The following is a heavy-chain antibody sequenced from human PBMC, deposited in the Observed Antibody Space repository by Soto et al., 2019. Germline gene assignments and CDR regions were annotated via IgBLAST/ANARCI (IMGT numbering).Heavy chain of an antibody. J-gene: IGHJ4*02. CDR1: GFTFSGMF. Sequence: GGSLRLSCAASGFTFSGMFMNWVRQAPAKGLEWVSVIYPAGPTYYADSVKGRFTISRDNSKNTLFLQLNNLRAEDTAVYYCARDADSSGLHYWGQGILVTVSS. D-gene: IGHD6-19*01. V-gene: IGHV3-53*01. CDR3: ARDADSSGLHY. CDR2: IYPAGPT.